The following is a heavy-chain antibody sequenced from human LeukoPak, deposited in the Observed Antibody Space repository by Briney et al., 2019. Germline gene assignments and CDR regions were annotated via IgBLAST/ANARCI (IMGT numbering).Heavy chain of an antibody. Sequence: KPGGSLRLSCAASGFTFSDYFMSRIRQAPGGGLEWVSYIGNSDSTIYYADSVKGRFTIPRDSAKNSLYLQMNSLRAEDTAVYYCARHQVVPSKRPFDYWGQGTLVTVSS. V-gene: IGHV3-11*01. D-gene: IGHD2-2*01. CDR1: GFTFSDYF. J-gene: IGHJ4*02. CDR3: ARHQVVPSKRPFDY. CDR2: IGNSDSTI.